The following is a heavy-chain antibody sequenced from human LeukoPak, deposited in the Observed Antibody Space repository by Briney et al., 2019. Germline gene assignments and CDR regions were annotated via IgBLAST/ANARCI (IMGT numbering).Heavy chain of an antibody. Sequence: PSETLSLTCTVSGASISSYYWSWIRQPPGKGLEWIGYISYSGSPNYNPSLKSRVTISADTSKNQFSLKLSSATAADTAVYYCARRYCSAGSCYSSFEYWGQGSLVTVSS. CDR2: ISYSGSP. J-gene: IGHJ4*02. CDR3: ARRYCSAGSCYSSFEY. V-gene: IGHV4-59*08. CDR1: GASISSYY. D-gene: IGHD2-15*01.